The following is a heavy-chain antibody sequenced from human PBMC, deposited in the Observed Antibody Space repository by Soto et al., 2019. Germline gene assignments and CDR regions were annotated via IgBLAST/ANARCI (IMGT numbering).Heavy chain of an antibody. CDR1: GFTFSTND. J-gene: IGHJ5*02. CDR2: MNANVDAT. Sequence: ASVKVSCKASGFTFSTNDINWVRQAPGQGLQWMGWMNANVDATDSPQEFKGRVTMTWNASISTAYIELSNLKSDDTAVYYCAREVVDGSSLWLDPWGQGTLVTVSS. D-gene: IGHD3-10*01. CDR3: AREVVDGSSLWLDP. V-gene: IGHV1-8*01.